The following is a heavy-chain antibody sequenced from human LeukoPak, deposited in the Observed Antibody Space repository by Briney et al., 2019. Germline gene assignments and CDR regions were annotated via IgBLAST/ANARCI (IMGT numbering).Heavy chain of an antibody. V-gene: IGHV3-30*18. J-gene: IGHJ4*02. CDR2: ISYDGSKK. D-gene: IGHD3-10*01. CDR3: AKEREYYFDY. CDR1: GLTFSNFG. Sequence: GGSLRLSCTASGLTFSNFGMHWVRQAPGKGLEWVAVISYDGSKKYYADSVKGRFTISRDNSKNTLYLQMNSLRVEDTAVYYCAKEREYYFDYWGQGTLVSVSS.